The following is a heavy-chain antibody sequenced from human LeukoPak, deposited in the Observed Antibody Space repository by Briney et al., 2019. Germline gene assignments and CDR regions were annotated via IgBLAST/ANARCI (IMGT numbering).Heavy chain of an antibody. CDR3: ASHYYDILTGYSRFDP. J-gene: IGHJ5*02. D-gene: IGHD3-9*01. Sequence: PGGSLRLSCAASGFTFRSYWMTWVRQAPGKGLEWVANMNQDGSEKYSVDSVKGRFTISRDNAKNSLYLQMNSLRAEDTAVYYCASHYYDILTGYSRFDPWGQGTLVTVSS. CDR2: MNQDGSEK. V-gene: IGHV3-7*01. CDR1: GFTFRSYW.